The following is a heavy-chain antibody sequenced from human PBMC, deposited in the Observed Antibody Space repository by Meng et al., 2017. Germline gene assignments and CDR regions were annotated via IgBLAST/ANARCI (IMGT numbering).Heavy chain of an antibody. CDR3: ARGTKYYYDSSGYYLV. CDR2: INPNSGGT. D-gene: IGHD3-22*01. Sequence: QLVQSGAEGQKPGASVKVSCKASGYTFTGYYMHWVRQAPGQGLEWMGRINPNSGGTNYAQKFQGRVTMTRDTSISTAYMELSRLRSDDTAVYYCARGTKYYYDSSGYYLVWGQGTLVTVSS. CDR1: GYTFTGYY. V-gene: IGHV1-2*06. J-gene: IGHJ4*02.